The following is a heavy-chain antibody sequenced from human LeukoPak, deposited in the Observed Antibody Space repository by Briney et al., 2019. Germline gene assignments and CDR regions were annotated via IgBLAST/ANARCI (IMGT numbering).Heavy chain of an antibody. Sequence: GGSLRLSCAASGFTFSSYGMSWVRQAPGKGLEWVSSISSSSSYIYYADSVKGRFTISRDNAKNSLYLQMNSLRAEDTAVYYCALTGWFGEFDYWGQGTLVTVSS. CDR3: ALTGWFGEFDY. V-gene: IGHV3-21*01. CDR2: ISSSSSYI. CDR1: GFTFSSYG. D-gene: IGHD3-10*01. J-gene: IGHJ4*02.